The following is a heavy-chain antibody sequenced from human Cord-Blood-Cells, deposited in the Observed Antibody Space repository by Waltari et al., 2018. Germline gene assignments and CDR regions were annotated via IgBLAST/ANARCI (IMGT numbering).Heavy chain of an antibody. CDR2: FDPEDGET. CDR1: GYTLTASS. V-gene: IGHV1-24*01. Sequence: VQLVQSGAEVKKPGASVKDTCQVSGYTLTASSMHWALQAPGKGLEWMGGFDPEDGETIYAQKFQGRVTMTEDTSTDTAYMELSSLRSEDTAVYYCATGDYSNYYYGMDVWGQGTTVTVSS. CDR3: ATGDYSNYYYGMDV. J-gene: IGHJ6*02. D-gene: IGHD4-4*01.